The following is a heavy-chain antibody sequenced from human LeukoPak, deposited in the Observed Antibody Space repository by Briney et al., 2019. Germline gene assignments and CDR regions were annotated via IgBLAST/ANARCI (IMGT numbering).Heavy chain of an antibody. D-gene: IGHD1-14*01. V-gene: IGHV1-18*01. CDR2: ISAYNGNT. CDR1: GYTFTSYG. CDR3: ARYRTGSDY. Sequence: GASVTLSCTASGYTFTSYGISWVRQAPGQGHEWMGWISAYNGNTNYAQKLQGRVTMTTDTTTSTAYMELRSLRSDDTAVYYCARYRTGSDYWGQGTLVTVSS. J-gene: IGHJ4*02.